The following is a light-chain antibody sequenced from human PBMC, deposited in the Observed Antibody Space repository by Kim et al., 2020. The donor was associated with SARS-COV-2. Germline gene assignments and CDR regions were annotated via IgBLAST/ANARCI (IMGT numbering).Light chain of an antibody. CDR2: AAS. J-gene: IGKJ1*01. Sequence: ASVGDRVPMPCRASREISSWLAWYQQKPGKAPKLLIYAASSLQSGVPSRFSGSGSGTDFTLTINSLQPADFATYYCQQADDFPRTFGQGTKVDIK. CDR3: QQADDFPRT. V-gene: IGKV1-12*01. CDR1: REISSW.